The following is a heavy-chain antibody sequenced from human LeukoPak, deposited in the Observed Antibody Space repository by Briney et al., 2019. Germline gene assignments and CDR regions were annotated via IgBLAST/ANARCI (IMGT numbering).Heavy chain of an antibody. J-gene: IGHJ4*02. CDR2: ISYDGSNK. CDR1: GFTFSSYA. V-gene: IGHV3-30-3*01. Sequence: GGSLRLSCAASGFTFSSYAMHWVRQAPGKGLEWVAVISYDGSNKYYAVSVKGRFTISRDNSKNTLYLQMNSLRAEDTAVYYCARERFWSGQYYFDYWGQGTLVTVSS. CDR3: ARERFWSGQYYFDY. D-gene: IGHD3-3*01.